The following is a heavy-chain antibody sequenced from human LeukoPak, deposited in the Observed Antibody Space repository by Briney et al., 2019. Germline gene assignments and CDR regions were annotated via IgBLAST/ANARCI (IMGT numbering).Heavy chain of an antibody. Sequence: GASAKVSCKASGYTFTSYYMHWVRQAPGQGLQWMGIINPSGGSTSYAQKFQGRVTMTRDTSTSTVYMELSSLRSEDTAVYYCARRYCTNGVCYVNAFDIWGQGTMVTVSS. CDR3: ARRYCTNGVCYVNAFDI. CDR2: INPSGGST. CDR1: GYTFTSYY. J-gene: IGHJ3*02. V-gene: IGHV1-46*01. D-gene: IGHD2-8*01.